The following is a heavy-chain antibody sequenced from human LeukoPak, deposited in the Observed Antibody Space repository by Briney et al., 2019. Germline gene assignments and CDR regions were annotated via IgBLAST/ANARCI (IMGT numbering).Heavy chain of an antibody. Sequence: ASVKVSCKASGYTFTSYGISWVRQAPGQGLEWMGWISAYNGNTNYAQKLQGRVTMTTDTSTSTAYMELRSLRSDDTAVYYCARIPEITYCGGDCYPGHAFGIWGQGTMVTVSS. CDR3: ARIPEITYCGGDCYPGHAFGI. V-gene: IGHV1-18*01. D-gene: IGHD2-21*02. CDR1: GYTFTSYG. J-gene: IGHJ3*02. CDR2: ISAYNGNT.